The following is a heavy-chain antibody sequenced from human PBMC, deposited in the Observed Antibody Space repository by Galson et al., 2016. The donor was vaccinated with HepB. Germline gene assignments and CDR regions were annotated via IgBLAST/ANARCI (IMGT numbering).Heavy chain of an antibody. Sequence: SLRLSCAASGFTFSDYAMSWVRQAPGKGLEWVSVISGRGSSTYYADSVKGRFTISRDNSKNTLFLHMNSLRAEDTAIYYCAKVYCSGANCPAGSYYFDYWGQGTLVTVSS. J-gene: IGHJ4*02. CDR2: ISGRGSST. CDR3: AKVYCSGANCPAGSYYFDY. D-gene: IGHD2-15*01. CDR1: GFTFSDYA. V-gene: IGHV3-23*01.